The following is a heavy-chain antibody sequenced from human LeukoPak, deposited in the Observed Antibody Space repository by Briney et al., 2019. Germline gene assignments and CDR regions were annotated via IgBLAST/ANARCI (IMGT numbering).Heavy chain of an antibody. CDR3: TTGRILLASFDY. CDR2: IKSKTDGGTT. V-gene: IGHV3-15*01. Sequence: PGGSLRLSCAASGFTFTNAWMSWVRQAPGKGLEWVGRIKSKTDGGTTDYAAPVKGRFTISRDDSKNTLYLQMNSLKTEDTAVYYCTTGRILLASFDYWGQGTLVTVSS. J-gene: IGHJ4*02. CDR1: GFTFTNAW. D-gene: IGHD2-15*01.